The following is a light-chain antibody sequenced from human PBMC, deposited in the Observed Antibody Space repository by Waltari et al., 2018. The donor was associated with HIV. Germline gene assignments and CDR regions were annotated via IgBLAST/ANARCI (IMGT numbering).Light chain of an antibody. V-gene: IGLV2-23*02. CDR2: DVT. J-gene: IGLJ1*01. Sequence: QSALTQPASVSGSPGQAITISCTGSRRDVVPYDSISWYQQNPGTAPKLIISDVTERPSGISNRFSGSKSGTTASLTISVLQAEDEAEYFCCSFAGSNFVFGSGTKVTVL. CDR1: RRDVVPYDS. CDR3: CSFAGSNFV.